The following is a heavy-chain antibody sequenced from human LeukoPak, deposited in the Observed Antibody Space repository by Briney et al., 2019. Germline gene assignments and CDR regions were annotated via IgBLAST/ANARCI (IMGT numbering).Heavy chain of an antibody. Sequence: GGSLRLSCAASGFTFSSYAMHWVRQAPGKGLEWVAVISYDGSNKYYADSVKGRFTISRDNSKNTLYLQMNSLSSEDTAVYYCARELRRDNYWGQGTLVTVSS. CDR3: ARELRRDNY. CDR2: ISYDGSNK. CDR1: GFTFSSYA. D-gene: IGHD2-15*01. V-gene: IGHV3-30-3*01. J-gene: IGHJ4*02.